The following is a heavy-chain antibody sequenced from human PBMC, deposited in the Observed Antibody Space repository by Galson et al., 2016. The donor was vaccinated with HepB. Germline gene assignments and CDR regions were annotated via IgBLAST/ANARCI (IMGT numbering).Heavy chain of an antibody. Sequence: SLRLSCAASGFTFTDYYMTWIRQAPGKGLEWVSYISSSGSYTNYADAVKGRFTISRDNARKSLYLQMNNLRPDDTAVYYGAREDSSWYGYYGMDVWGQGTTVTVSS. D-gene: IGHD6-13*01. CDR1: GFTFTDYY. CDR3: AREDSSWYGYYGMDV. V-gene: IGHV3-11*05. J-gene: IGHJ6*02. CDR2: ISSSGSYT.